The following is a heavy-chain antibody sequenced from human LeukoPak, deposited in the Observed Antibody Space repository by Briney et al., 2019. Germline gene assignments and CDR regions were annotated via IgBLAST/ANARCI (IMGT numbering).Heavy chain of an antibody. CDR1: GFTFSSYD. CDR3: AKNGYYYDSSGYYYNDY. Sequence: GGSLRLSCAASGFTFSSYDMHWVRQAPGKGLEWVAIISYDGSNKYYADSVKGRFTISRDNSKNTPYLQMNSLRAEDTAVYYCAKNGYYYDSSGYYYNDYWGQGTLVTVSS. J-gene: IGHJ4*02. CDR2: ISYDGSNK. D-gene: IGHD3-22*01. V-gene: IGHV3-30*18.